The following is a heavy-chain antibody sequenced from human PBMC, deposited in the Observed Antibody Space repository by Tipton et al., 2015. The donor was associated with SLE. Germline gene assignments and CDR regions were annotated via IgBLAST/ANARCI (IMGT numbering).Heavy chain of an antibody. V-gene: IGHV4-39*01. CDR1: GGSISSSSYY. CDR3: ARRTTRSSGYFGAFDI. J-gene: IGHJ3*02. CDR2: IYYSGST. D-gene: IGHD3-22*01. Sequence: TLSLTCTVSGGSISSSSYYWGWIRQPPGKGLEWIGSIYYSGSTYYNPSLKSRVTISVDTPKNRFSLKLSSVTAAETAVYYCARRTTRSSGYFGAFDIWGQGTMVTVSS.